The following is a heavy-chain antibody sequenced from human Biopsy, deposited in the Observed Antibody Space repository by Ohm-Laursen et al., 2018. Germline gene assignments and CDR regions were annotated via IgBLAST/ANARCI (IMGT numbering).Heavy chain of an antibody. V-gene: IGHV3-21*01. CDR3: ARDSRRTAREGGMDV. J-gene: IGHJ6*02. D-gene: IGHD6-6*01. Sequence: SLRFSCAASGFTFSSYSMNWVRQAPGKGLEWISYISETSSHIYDADSVKGRFTVARDNTKNSLYLQLNSLRAEDTAVYYCARDSRRTAREGGMDVWGQGTTVTVSS. CDR2: ISETSSHI. CDR1: GFTFSSYS.